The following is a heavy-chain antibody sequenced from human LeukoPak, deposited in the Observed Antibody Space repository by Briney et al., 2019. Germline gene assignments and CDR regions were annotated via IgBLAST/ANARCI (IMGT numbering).Heavy chain of an antibody. CDR2: ISANNGNT. Sequence: ASVKVSCKASGYTFISYGISWVRQARGQGLEWMGWISANNGNTNYAQKLQGRVTMTTDTSTNTAYMELGSLRSDDTAVYYCARMRSDYSGSCFDYWGQGTLVTVSS. D-gene: IGHD1-26*01. CDR1: GYTFISYG. J-gene: IGHJ4*02. V-gene: IGHV1-18*01. CDR3: ARMRSDYSGSCFDY.